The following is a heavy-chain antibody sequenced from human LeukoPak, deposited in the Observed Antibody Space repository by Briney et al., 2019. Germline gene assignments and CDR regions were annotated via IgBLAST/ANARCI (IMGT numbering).Heavy chain of an antibody. D-gene: IGHD6-19*01. CDR3: ARLEAVGGPDDY. V-gene: IGHV1-18*01. Sequence: ASAKVSCKASGYTFTSYGISWVRQAPGQGLEWMGWISAYNGNTNYAQKLQGRVTMTTDTSTSTAYMELRSLRSDDTAVYYCARLEAVGGPDDYWGQGTLVTVSS. J-gene: IGHJ4*02. CDR1: GYTFTSYG. CDR2: ISAYNGNT.